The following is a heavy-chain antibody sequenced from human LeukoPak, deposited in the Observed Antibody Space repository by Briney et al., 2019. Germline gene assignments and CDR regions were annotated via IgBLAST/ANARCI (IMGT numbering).Heavy chain of an antibody. CDR1: GFTFTSSA. J-gene: IGHJ6*02. D-gene: IGHD6-6*01. Sequence: GASVKVSCKASGFTFTSSAVQWVRQARGQRHEWIGWIVVGSGNTNYAQKFQERVTITRDMSTSTAYMELSSLRSEDTAVYYCAAVGWEYSASPLPMDVWGQGTTVTVSS. V-gene: IGHV1-58*01. CDR3: AAVGWEYSASPLPMDV. CDR2: IVVGSGNT.